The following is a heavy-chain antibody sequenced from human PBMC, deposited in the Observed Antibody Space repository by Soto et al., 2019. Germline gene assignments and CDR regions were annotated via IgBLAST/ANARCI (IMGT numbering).Heavy chain of an antibody. Sequence: GGSLILSCAASGFTFSNHWIHWVRQAPGKGLVWVSRISSDGSVATYADSVKGRFTISRDNAKNTLYPQMNSLRAEDTAVYYCASAVANTRNGLDIWGQGAMVTVSS. CDR3: ASAVANTRNGLDI. V-gene: IGHV3-74*01. D-gene: IGHD5-12*01. CDR1: GFTFSNHW. J-gene: IGHJ3*02. CDR2: ISSDGSVA.